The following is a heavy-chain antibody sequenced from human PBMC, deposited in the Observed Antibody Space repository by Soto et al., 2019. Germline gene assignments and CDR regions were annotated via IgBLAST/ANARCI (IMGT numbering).Heavy chain of an antibody. CDR1: GFTFSSYT. V-gene: IGHV3-30-3*01. D-gene: IGHD3-3*01. CDR2: ISYDGSNK. Sequence: QVQLVESGGSVVQPGRSLRLSCAASGFTFSSYTLHWVRQAPGKGLEWVALISYDGSNKYYADSVKGRFTISRDNSKNTLYLQMNSLRPEDTALFYCARGPYDFWSGYIADAFDVWGQGTMSPSLQ. J-gene: IGHJ3*01. CDR3: ARGPYDFWSGYIADAFDV.